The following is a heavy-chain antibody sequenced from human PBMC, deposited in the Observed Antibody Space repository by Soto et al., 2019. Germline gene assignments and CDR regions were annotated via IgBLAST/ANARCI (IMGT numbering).Heavy chain of an antibody. Sequence: QVQLEQSGPRLVKPSQTLSLTCNISGGSITSVNHYWSWIRQSPGEGLEWIGYIFDSGTTHYNPSLEGRVTISGDTSQSQFSLTIHSVTVADTAVYYCAREVGGTGAFDYWGQGTLVTVSS. CDR2: IFDSGTT. J-gene: IGHJ4*02. CDR1: GGSITSVNHY. V-gene: IGHV4-31*02. CDR3: AREVGGTGAFDY. D-gene: IGHD1-26*01.